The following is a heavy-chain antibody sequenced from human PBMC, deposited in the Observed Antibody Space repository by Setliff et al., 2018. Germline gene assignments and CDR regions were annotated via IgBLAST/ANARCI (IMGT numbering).Heavy chain of an antibody. V-gene: IGHV4-31*03. D-gene: IGHD4-17*01. CDR3: ARDPLTTNRRRAFDI. Sequence: NPSETLSLTCTVSGGSISSGGYYWGWIRQHPGKGLEWIGYIYYSGSTYYNPSLKSRVTISVDTSKNQFSLKLSSVTAADTAVYYCARDPLTTNRRRAFDIWGQGTMVTVSS. CDR1: GGSISSGGYY. CDR2: IYYSGST. J-gene: IGHJ3*02.